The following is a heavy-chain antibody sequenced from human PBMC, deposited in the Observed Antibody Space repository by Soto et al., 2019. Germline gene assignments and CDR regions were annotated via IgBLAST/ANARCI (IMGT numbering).Heavy chain of an antibody. D-gene: IGHD3-3*01. Sequence: SETLSLTCTVSGGSISSYYWSWIRQPPGEGLEWIGYIYYSGLINYNPSLKSRVTISVDTSKNQFSLKLSSVTAADTAVYYCARDPGGFWSGYYIYNWFDPWGQGTLVTVS. CDR2: IYYSGLI. CDR3: ARDPGGFWSGYYIYNWFDP. CDR1: GGSISSYY. J-gene: IGHJ5*02. V-gene: IGHV4-59*01.